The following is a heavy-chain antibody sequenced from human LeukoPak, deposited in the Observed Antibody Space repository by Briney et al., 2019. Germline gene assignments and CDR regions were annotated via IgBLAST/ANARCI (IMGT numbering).Heavy chain of an antibody. CDR2: IASDGSST. CDR1: GFTFSSYW. V-gene: IGHV3-74*01. CDR3: ARGRPHGNDY. J-gene: IGHJ4*02. D-gene: IGHD4-23*01. Sequence: GGSLRLSCAASGFTFSSYWMNWVRQAPGKGLVWVSRIASDGSSTTCADSVKGRFSISRDNAKNTLYLQMNSLRVEDTAVYYCARGRPHGNDYWGQGTWSPSP.